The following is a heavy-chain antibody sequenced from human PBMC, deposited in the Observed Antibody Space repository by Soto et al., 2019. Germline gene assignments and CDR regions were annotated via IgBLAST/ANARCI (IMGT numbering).Heavy chain of an antibody. V-gene: IGHV3-74*03. D-gene: IGHD3-22*01. J-gene: IGHJ4*02. CDR1: GFTFRRYW. CDR2: IDSDGSTT. Sequence: EVQVVESGGGLVQPGGSLRLSCAASGFTFRRYWMHWVRQAPGKGLMWVSRIDSDGSTTQYEDSVRGRFTISRDDALNALVLEIDSPRADGTAVYYCARVCDSDYYWGPFDYWGRVAMVTDS. CDR3: ARVCDSDYYWGPFDY.